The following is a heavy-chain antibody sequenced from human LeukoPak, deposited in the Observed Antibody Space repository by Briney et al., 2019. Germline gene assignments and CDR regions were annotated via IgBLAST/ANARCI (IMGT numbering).Heavy chain of an antibody. CDR1: GVSISSSKSY. D-gene: IGHD4-17*01. Sequence: TSETLSLTCTVSGVSISSSKSYWGWIRQPPGKGLEWIGSVYYSGNTYYNASLKSQVSISIDTSKNQFSLRLTSVTPEDTAVYYCARVLRKGPYGDGGYFYFFMDVWGKGTTVTVSS. CDR3: ARVLRKGPYGDGGYFYFFMDV. V-gene: IGHV4-39*01. J-gene: IGHJ6*03. CDR2: VYYSGNT.